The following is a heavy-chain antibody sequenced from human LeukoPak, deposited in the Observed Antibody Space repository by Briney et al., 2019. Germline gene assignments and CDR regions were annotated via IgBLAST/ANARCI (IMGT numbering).Heavy chain of an antibody. CDR1: EFTFSSYR. D-gene: IGHD2-8*01. J-gene: IGHJ4*02. CDR3: ARTYLSLHPMVPPDY. Sequence: PGGSLRLSCAGSEFTFSSYRMNWVRQAPGKGLVWVSCINSDGSSTSYADSVKGRFTISRDNAKNTLYLQMNSLRVEDTAVYYCARTYLSLHPMVPPDYWGQGTLVTVSS. CDR2: INSDGSST. V-gene: IGHV3-74*01.